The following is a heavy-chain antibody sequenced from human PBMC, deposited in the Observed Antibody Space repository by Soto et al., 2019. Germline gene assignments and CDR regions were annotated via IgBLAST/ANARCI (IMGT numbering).Heavy chain of an antibody. CDR1: GGSISSGGYY. J-gene: IGHJ5*02. CDR2: IYYSGST. D-gene: IGHD4-4*01. Sequence: QVQLQESGPGLVKPSQTLSLTCTVSGGSISSGGYYWSWIRQHPGKGLEWIGYIYYSGSTYYNPSLKSRDTLSVDSSKSRFSLKLSSGTAADTAVYCGASSIFPWGQGTLVTVSP. CDR3: ASSIFP. V-gene: IGHV4-31*03.